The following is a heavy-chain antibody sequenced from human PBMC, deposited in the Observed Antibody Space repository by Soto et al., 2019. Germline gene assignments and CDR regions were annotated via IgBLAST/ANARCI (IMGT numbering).Heavy chain of an antibody. D-gene: IGHD3-22*01. CDR1: CYWFNSYG. Sequence: QVQLVQSGAEVKKPGASVKVSCKASCYWFNSYGISWVRQAPGQGLEWMGWISVYNHNTKYAQRFQGRVTLTSDSSTSAADVDLRSLRSDDSAVYYCARENPVPANHYASRGHYSHLDFWGQGTLVTVFS. V-gene: IGHV1-18*01. CDR2: ISVYNHNT. CDR3: ARENPVPANHYASRGHYSHLDF. J-gene: IGHJ4*02.